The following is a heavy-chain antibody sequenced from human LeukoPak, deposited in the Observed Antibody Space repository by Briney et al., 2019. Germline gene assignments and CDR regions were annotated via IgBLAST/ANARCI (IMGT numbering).Heavy chain of an antibody. CDR3: AKDVRGDGYNSPWDF. V-gene: IGHV3-9*01. D-gene: IGHD5-24*01. CDR2: ISWNGNSL. Sequence: GGSLRLSCAASGLTFNDYAMHWVRQSPGKGLEWVSCISWNGNSLGYADSVKGRFTISRDNAKNSLYLQMSSLRVEDTALYYCAKDVRGDGYNSPWDFWGQGTLVTVSS. J-gene: IGHJ4*02. CDR1: GLTFNDYA.